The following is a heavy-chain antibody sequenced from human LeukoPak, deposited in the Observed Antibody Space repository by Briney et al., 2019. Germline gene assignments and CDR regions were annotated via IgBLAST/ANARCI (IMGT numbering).Heavy chain of an antibody. V-gene: IGHV5-51*01. CDR3: ARLLGSYGSGSYYFDY. CDR1: GYSFTSYW. J-gene: IGHJ4*02. Sequence: GESLKISSKGSGYSFTSYWIGWVRPMPGKALEWMGIIYPGDSDTRYSPSFQGQVTISADKSISSAYLQWSSLKASDTAMYYCARLLGSYGSGSYYFDYWGQGTLVTVSS. CDR2: IYPGDSDT. D-gene: IGHD3-10*01.